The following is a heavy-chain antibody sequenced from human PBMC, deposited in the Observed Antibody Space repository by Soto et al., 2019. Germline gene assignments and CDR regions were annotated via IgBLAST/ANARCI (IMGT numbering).Heavy chain of an antibody. D-gene: IGHD6-13*01. CDR2: MSGSGGST. J-gene: IGHJ3*02. Sequence: EVQLLESGGGLVQPGGSLRLSCAASGFTFSSYAMSWVRQAPGKGLEWVSAMSGSGGSTYYADSVKGRFTISRDNSKNTLYLQMNSLRAEDTDVYYCAKIAAAGDAFDIWGQGTMVTVSS. CDR3: AKIAAAGDAFDI. V-gene: IGHV3-23*01. CDR1: GFTFSSYA.